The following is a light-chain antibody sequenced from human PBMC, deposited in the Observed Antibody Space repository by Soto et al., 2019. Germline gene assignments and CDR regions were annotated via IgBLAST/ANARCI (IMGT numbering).Light chain of an antibody. Sequence: EVVLTQSPGTLSLSPGERATLSCRASQSVTSTYLAWYQQKPGQAPRLLIHGASNRATGIPDRFSGSGSGTYFTLTFSRLEPEAFGVSYCQPYGIASSTCGQGTKVDIK. CDR1: QSVTSTY. CDR2: GAS. J-gene: IGKJ1*01. CDR3: QPYGIASST. V-gene: IGKV3-20*01.